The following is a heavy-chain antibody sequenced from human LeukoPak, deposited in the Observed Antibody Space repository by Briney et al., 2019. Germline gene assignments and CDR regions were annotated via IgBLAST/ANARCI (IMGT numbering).Heavy chain of an antibody. D-gene: IGHD6-6*01. J-gene: IGHJ5*02. V-gene: IGHV4-59*01. CDR2: IYYSGST. Sequence: PSETLSLTCTVSGGSISSYYWSWIRQPPGKGLEWIGYIYYSGSTNYNPSLKSRVTISVDTSKNQFSLKLSSATAADTAVYYCARGIAARRPEGNWFDPWGQGTLVTVSS. CDR1: GGSISSYY. CDR3: ARGIAARRPEGNWFDP.